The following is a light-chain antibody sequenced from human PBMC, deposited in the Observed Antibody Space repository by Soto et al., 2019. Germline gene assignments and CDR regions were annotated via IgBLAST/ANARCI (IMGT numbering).Light chain of an antibody. Sequence: GKQPLAGGESSTRSCRASQRVNSNYLAWYQQRPGQPPRLLISGASSRATDTPDRFSGSGSGTHFTLTSAGLEPADLPVYYCKQYNNWPYTVGQGTKVDIK. V-gene: IGKV3-20*01. CDR1: QRVNSNY. CDR3: KQYNNWPYT. J-gene: IGKJ2*01. CDR2: GAS.